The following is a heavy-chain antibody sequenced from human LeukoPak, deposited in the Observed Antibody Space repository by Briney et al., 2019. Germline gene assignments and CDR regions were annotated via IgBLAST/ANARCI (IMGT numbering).Heavy chain of an antibody. J-gene: IGHJ4*02. Sequence: PGGSLRLSCAGSGFTFSSYAMSWVRQAPGKGLEWVSAISGSGGSTYYADSVKGRFTISRDNSKNTLYLQMNSLRAEDTAVYYCAKDQGKTYYDFWSGYYKPSGYFDYWGQGTLVTVSS. V-gene: IGHV3-23*01. CDR2: ISGSGGST. D-gene: IGHD3-3*01. CDR3: AKDQGKTYYDFWSGYYKPSGYFDY. CDR1: GFTFSSYA.